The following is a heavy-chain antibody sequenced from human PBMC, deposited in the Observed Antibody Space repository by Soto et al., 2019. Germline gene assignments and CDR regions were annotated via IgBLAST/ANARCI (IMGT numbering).Heavy chain of an antibody. CDR2: ITYSGST. V-gene: IGHV4-34*01. CDR1: GGSLSGYY. Sequence: SETLSLTCGVYGGSLSGYYWSWFRQPPGKGLEWIGEITYSGSTTYNPSLKSRVTISVDTSKNQFSLRLSSVTAADTAVYYCARHFSGSYYDDYWGQGSLVTVSS. D-gene: IGHD1-26*01. CDR3: ARHFSGSYYDDY. J-gene: IGHJ4*02.